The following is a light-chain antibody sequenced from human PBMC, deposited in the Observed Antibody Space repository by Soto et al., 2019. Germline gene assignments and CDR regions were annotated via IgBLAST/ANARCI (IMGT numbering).Light chain of an antibody. CDR3: HQYGSSRMYT. CDR2: GAS. V-gene: IGKV3-20*01. Sequence: EIVLTQSPGTLSLSPGERATLSCRASKSVSSSYLAWYQQKPGPAPRLLIYGASSRATGIPDRFSGSGSGTDFTLTISRLEPEDFAVYYCHQYGSSRMYTFGQGTKLEIK. J-gene: IGKJ2*01. CDR1: KSVSSSY.